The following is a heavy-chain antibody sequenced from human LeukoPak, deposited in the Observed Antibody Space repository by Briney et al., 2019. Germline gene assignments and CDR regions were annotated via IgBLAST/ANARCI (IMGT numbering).Heavy chain of an antibody. D-gene: IGHD3-9*01. J-gene: IGHJ3*02. CDR3: ATGHDILTGFKAFDI. CDR1: GGTFSSYA. V-gene: IGHV1-69*13. Sequence: SVKVSCKASGGTFSSYAISWVRQAPGQGLEWMGGIIPIFGTANYAQKFQGRVTITADESTSTAYMELSSLRSEDTAVYYCATGHDILTGFKAFDIWGQGTMVTVSS. CDR2: IIPIFGTA.